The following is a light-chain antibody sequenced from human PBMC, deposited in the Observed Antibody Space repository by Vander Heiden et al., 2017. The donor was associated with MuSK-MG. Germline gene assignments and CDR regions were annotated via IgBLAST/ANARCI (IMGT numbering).Light chain of an antibody. Sequence: EIVMTPYPATLSVSPGERATLSCRASQSVSSNLAWYQQKPGQAPRLLIYGASTRATGIPARFSGSGSGTEFTLTISSLQSEDFAVYYCQQYNNWPLFTFGPGTKVDIK. CDR1: QSVSSN. J-gene: IGKJ3*01. CDR3: QQYNNWPLFT. CDR2: GAS. V-gene: IGKV3-15*01.